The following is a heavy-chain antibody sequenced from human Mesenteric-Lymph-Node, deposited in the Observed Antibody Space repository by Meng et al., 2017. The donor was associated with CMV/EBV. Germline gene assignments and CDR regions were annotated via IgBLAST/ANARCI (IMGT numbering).Heavy chain of an antibody. V-gene: IGHV4-59*01. D-gene: IGHD3-10*01. J-gene: IGHJ4*02. CDR2: IRNTGAT. CDR3: ARWRRAQSESDY. Sequence: SETLSLTCTVSGASISGYHWGWIRQPPGKGLEFVGNIRNTGATDYSASLESRVTMSLDMSKNQFSLELTSVSAADTAVYYCARWRRAQSESDYWGQGTLVTVSS. CDR1: GASISGYH.